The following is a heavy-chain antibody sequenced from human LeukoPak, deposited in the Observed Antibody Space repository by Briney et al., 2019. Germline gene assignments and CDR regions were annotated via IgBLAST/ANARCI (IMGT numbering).Heavy chain of an antibody. J-gene: IGHJ3*02. CDR1: GGSINTYY. CDR3: ARPHTSGWPPDAFDI. D-gene: IGHD6-19*01. CDR2: VYYTGTT. V-gene: IGHV4-59*01. Sequence: SETLSLTCTVSGGSINTYYWSWIRQPPGKGLEWIGYVYYTGTTNYNPSLKSRVTMSVDTSKIQFSLRLTSVTAADTAVYYCARPHTSGWPPDAFDIWGQGTMVTVSS.